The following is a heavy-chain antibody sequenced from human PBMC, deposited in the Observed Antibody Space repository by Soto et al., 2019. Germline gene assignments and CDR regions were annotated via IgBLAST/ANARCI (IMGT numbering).Heavy chain of an antibody. CDR2: IYPSGST. D-gene: IGHD6-19*01. Sequence: ETLSLTCVVSGGSITGSHCWSWSRQSPGKGLEWIGEIYPSGSTHYSPSLKSRVTISVDKSKNQFSLQLSSVTAADTAVYFCAIRYLPWVGVAVTGTIFDFWGQGTLVTVYS. CDR1: GGSITGSHC. J-gene: IGHJ4*02. CDR3: AIRYLPWVGVAVTGTIFDF. V-gene: IGHV4-4*01.